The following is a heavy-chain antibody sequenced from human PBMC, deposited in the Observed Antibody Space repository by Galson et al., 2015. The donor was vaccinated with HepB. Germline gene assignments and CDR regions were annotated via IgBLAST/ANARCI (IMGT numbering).Heavy chain of an antibody. V-gene: IGHV3-11*01. D-gene: IGHD6-6*01. CDR3: AREHYTSSLVDV. J-gene: IGHJ6*02. CDR1: GFTFSDYY. Sequence: SLRLSCAASGFTFSDYYMSWIRQAPGKGLEWVSYISSSGTTIYYADSVKGRFTISRDNAKNSLYLQMNSLRAEDTAVYYCAREHYTSSLVDVWGQGTTVTVSS. CDR2: ISSSGTTI.